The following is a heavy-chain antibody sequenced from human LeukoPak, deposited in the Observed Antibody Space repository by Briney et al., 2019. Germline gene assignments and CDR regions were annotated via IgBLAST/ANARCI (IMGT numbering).Heavy chain of an antibody. CDR3: ARGYGVPAAIYY. CDR2: MNPNSGNT. CDR1: GHTFTSYD. J-gene: IGHJ4*02. Sequence: PGASVKVSCKASGHTFTSYDINWVRQATGQGLEWMGWMNPNSGNTGYAQKFQGRVTMTRNTSISTAYMELSSLRSEDTAVYYCARGYGVPAAIYYWGQGTLVTVSS. V-gene: IGHV1-8*01. D-gene: IGHD2-2*02.